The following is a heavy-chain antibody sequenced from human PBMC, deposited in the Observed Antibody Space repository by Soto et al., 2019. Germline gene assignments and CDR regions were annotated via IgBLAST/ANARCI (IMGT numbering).Heavy chain of an antibody. Sequence: GGSLRLSCAASGFTFNIYGMHWVRQAPDKGLEWVALISYDGSNQYYADSVKGRFTISRDNSKNTLFLQMYSLRADDTAVYYCAKDQASGQGSFDSWGQGTLVTVS. CDR3: AKDQASGQGSFDS. CDR1: GFTFNIYG. V-gene: IGHV3-30*18. J-gene: IGHJ4*02. CDR2: ISYDGSNQ.